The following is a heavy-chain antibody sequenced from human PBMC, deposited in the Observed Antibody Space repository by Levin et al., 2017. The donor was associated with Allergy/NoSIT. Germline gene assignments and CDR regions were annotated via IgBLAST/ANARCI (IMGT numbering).Heavy chain of an antibody. V-gene: IGHV3-30*18. CDR1: GFTFSEYG. Sequence: QPGGSLRLSCAASGFTFSEYGMHWVRQAPGKGLEWVAGISYDGSNKYNADSVKGRLTISRDNSKNTLYLQVNSLRAEDTAMYYCAKDRQRDTMEGICDYWGQGTLVTVSS. CDR2: ISYDGSNK. J-gene: IGHJ4*02. D-gene: IGHD5-18*01. CDR3: AKDRQRDTMEGICDY.